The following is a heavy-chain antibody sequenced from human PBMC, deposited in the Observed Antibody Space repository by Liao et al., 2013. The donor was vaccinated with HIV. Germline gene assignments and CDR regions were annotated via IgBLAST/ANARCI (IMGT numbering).Heavy chain of an antibody. Sequence: QVQLQQWGAGLLKPSETLSLTCTVSGGSISSHYWNWIRQPAGKGLEWIGRVYSSGTTNYNPSLKSRVILLPDTSKNQFSLRLSSVTAADTAIYFCARGRDAFDIWGQGTMVTVSS. J-gene: IGHJ3*02. CDR2: VYSSGTT. V-gene: IGHV4-59*10. CDR1: GGSISSHY. CDR3: ARGRDAFDI.